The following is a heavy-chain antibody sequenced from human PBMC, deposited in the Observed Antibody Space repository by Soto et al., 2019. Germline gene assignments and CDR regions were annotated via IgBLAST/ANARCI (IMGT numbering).Heavy chain of an antibody. CDR1: GFSVRRSGEA. D-gene: IGHD3-9*01. CDR3: AHGDTLTNPGCDS. Sequence: QITLKESGPTLVKPTQTLTLTCTFSGFSVRRSGEAVGWIRQPPGKALEWLALIYWDDDKRYSPSLRSRLTIARGTSDNQVVLTMTNMDPVDTATYSCAHGDTLTNPGCDSWGQGTLVTVSS. V-gene: IGHV2-5*02. CDR2: IYWDDDK. J-gene: IGHJ4*02.